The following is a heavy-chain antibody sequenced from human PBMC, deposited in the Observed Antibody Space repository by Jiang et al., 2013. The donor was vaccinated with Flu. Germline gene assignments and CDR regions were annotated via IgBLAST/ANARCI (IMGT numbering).Heavy chain of an antibody. CDR1: GGSISSGDYY. CDR2: IYYSGST. CDR3: ARTSLGYYYGMDV. V-gene: IGHV4-30-4*08. J-gene: IGHJ6*02. Sequence: SLTCTVSGGSISSGDYYWSWIRQPPGKGLEWIGYIYYSGSTYYNPSLKSRVTISVDTSKNQFSLKLSSVTAADTAVYYCARTSLGYYYGMDVWGQGTTVTVSS. D-gene: IGHD4-11*01.